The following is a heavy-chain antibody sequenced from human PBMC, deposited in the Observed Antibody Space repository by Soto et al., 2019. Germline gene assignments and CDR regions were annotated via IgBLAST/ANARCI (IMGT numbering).Heavy chain of an antibody. V-gene: IGHV1-2*02. Sequence: ASVKVSCKASGYTFTGYYMHWVRQAPGQGLEWMGWINPNSGGTNYAQKFQGRVTMTRDTSISTAYMELRRLRSDDTAVYYCARVRRAIVVVVAATDAFDIWGQGTTAPV. D-gene: IGHD2-15*01. CDR2: INPNSGGT. CDR1: GYTFTGYY. CDR3: ARVRRAIVVVVAATDAFDI. J-gene: IGHJ3*02.